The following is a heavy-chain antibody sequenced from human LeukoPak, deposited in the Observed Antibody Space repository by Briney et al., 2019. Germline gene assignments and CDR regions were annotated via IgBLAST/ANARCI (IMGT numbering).Heavy chain of an antibody. CDR1: GGSFSGYY. V-gene: IGHV4-34*01. CDR2: INHSGST. CDR3: ARAPQYDYVWGSYRSKRQGYYYYYYMDV. D-gene: IGHD3-16*02. J-gene: IGHJ6*03. Sequence: SETLSLTCAVYGGSFSGYYWSWLRQPPGKGLEWIGEINHSGSTNYNPSLKSRVTISVDTSKNQFSLKLSSVTAADTAVYYCARAPQYDYVWGSYRSKRQGYYYYYYMDVWGKGTTVTVSS.